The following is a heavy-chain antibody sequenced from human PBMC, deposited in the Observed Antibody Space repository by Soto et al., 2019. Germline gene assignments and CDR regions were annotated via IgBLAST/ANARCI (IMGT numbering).Heavy chain of an antibody. CDR2: IYYSGST. Sequence: QVQLQESGPGLVKPSETLSLTCTVSGGSISSSNWSWLRQPPGKGLEWIGCIYYSGSTNYNPSLTSRVTISVDRSKNQFSLKLNSVIAADTAVYYCARGPTSTGCKNWGQGTLVTVSS. D-gene: IGHD2-8*02. CDR3: ARGPTSTGCKN. CDR1: GGSISSSN. V-gene: IGHV4-59*01. J-gene: IGHJ4*02.